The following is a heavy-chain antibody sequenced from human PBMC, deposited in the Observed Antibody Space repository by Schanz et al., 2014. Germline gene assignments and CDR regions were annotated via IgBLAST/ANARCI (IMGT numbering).Heavy chain of an antibody. CDR1: GFTFSNYG. CDR2: ISYDGSDK. V-gene: IGHV3-30*18. D-gene: IGHD4-17*01. Sequence: QVQLVESGGGVVRPGRSLRLSCAASGFTFSNYGMHWVRQAPGKGLEWVAVISYDGSDKFYADSVKGRFTISRDNSNNTLSLQMNSLRNEDTAVYYCAKDRGGDYEVSYYYGMDVWGQGTLVTVSS. J-gene: IGHJ6*02. CDR3: AKDRGGDYEVSYYYGMDV.